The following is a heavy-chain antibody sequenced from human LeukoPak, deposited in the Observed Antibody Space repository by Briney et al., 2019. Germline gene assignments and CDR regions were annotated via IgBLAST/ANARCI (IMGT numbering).Heavy chain of an antibody. Sequence: PGGSLRLSCAASGFTFSSYEMNWVRQAPGKGLEWVSYISSSGSIINYADSVKGRFTISRDNAKNSLYLQMNSLRAEDTAVYYCARDLNMVRGVILGNYYYYYGMDVWGKGTTVTVSS. CDR1: GFTFSSYE. CDR3: ARDLNMVRGVILGNYYYYYGMDV. J-gene: IGHJ6*04. D-gene: IGHD3-10*01. V-gene: IGHV3-48*03. CDR2: ISSSGSII.